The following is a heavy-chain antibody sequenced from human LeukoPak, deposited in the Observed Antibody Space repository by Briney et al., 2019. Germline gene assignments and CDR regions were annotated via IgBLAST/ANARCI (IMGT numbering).Heavy chain of an antibody. CDR2: ISYDGSNK. V-gene: IGHV3-30-3*01. CDR1: GFTFSSYA. J-gene: IGHJ4*02. CDR3: ARGRFLEWLLSDY. Sequence: GGSLRLSCAASGFTFSSYAMHWVRQAPGKGLEWVAVISYDGSNKYYAGSVKGRFTISRDNSKNTLYLQMNSLRAEDTAVYYCARGRFLEWLLSDYWGQGTLVTVSS. D-gene: IGHD3-3*01.